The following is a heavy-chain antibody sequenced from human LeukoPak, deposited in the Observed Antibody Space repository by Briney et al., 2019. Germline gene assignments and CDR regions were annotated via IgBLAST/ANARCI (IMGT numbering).Heavy chain of an antibody. CDR2: ISGSGDST. V-gene: IGHV3-23*01. Sequence: GGSLRLSCAASGFTLSSYGMSWVRQAPGKGLEWVSAISGSGDSTYYADSVKGRFTISRDNSKNTLYLQMNSLRAEDTALYYCANLRSVVWGLTTNYWGQGTLVTVSS. CDR3: ANLRSVVWGLTTNY. D-gene: IGHD3-10*01. J-gene: IGHJ4*02. CDR1: GFTLSSYG.